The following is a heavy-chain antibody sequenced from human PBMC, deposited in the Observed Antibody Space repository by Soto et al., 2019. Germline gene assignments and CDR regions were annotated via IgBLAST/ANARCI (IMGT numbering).Heavy chain of an antibody. CDR1: GYIFTNYG. CDR3: ARGSAGAIYDF. CDR2: ISGYNGYP. Sequence: QVQLVQSGAEVRKPGASVNVSCKTSGYIFTNYGVAWVRQAPGQGLELVAWISGYNGYPKYKQKFQSRVTLITDTYTSTGQMELRNLRSEETAVYYCARGSAGAIYDFWGQGTLFSV. D-gene: IGHD4-17*01. J-gene: IGHJ4*02. V-gene: IGHV1-18*01.